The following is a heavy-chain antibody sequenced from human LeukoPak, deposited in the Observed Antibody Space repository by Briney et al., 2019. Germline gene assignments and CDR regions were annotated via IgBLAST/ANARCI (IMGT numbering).Heavy chain of an antibody. V-gene: IGHV1-18*01. D-gene: IGHD3-10*01. CDR1: GYTFTSYG. CDR2: ISAYNGNT. CDR3: ARGQLLWSGELTPYFDL. Sequence: ASVKVSCKASGYTFTSYGISWVRQAPGQGLEWMGWISAYNGNTNYAQKLQGRVTMTTDTSTSTAYMELRSLRSDDTAVYYCARGQLLWSGELTPYFDLWGRGTLVTVSP. J-gene: IGHJ2*01.